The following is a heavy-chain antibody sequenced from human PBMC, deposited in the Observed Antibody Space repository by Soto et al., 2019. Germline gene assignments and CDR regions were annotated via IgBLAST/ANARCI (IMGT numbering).Heavy chain of an antibody. CDR3: TREDYYGSGLWY. CDR2: ISAYNGNT. CDR1: GYTFTSYG. D-gene: IGHD3-10*01. J-gene: IGHJ4*02. V-gene: IGHV1-18*01. Sequence: QVQLVQSGAEVKKPGASVKVSCKASGYTFTSYGISWVRQAPGQGLEWMGWISAYNGNTNYAQKLQGRVTMTTNTTTSTVKMELRMLRSDDTAVYYWTREDYYGSGLWYWGQGTQVTVSS.